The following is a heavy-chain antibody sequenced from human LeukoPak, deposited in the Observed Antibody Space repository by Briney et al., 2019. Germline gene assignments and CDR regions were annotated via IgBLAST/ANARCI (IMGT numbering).Heavy chain of an antibody. CDR1: GFTFSSYA. D-gene: IGHD5-18*01. Sequence: QPGRSLRLSCAASGFTFSSYAMHWVRQAPGKELEWVAVISYDGSNKYYADSVKGRFTISRDNSKNTLYLQMNSLRAEDTAVYYCARGDIQLWSPLDIWGQGTMVTVSS. CDR3: ARGDIQLWSPLDI. V-gene: IGHV3-30-3*01. J-gene: IGHJ3*02. CDR2: ISYDGSNK.